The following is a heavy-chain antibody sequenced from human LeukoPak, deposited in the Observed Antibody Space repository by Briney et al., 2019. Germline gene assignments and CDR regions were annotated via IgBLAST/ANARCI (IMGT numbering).Heavy chain of an antibody. Sequence: GGSLRLSCAASGFTFSGSAMHWVRQASGKGLEWVGRIRGKPNSYATTYGASVKGRFTISRDDSKNTAYLQMNSLRAEVTAVYYCAKDLVFDSLGPDAFHIWGQGTMVTVSS. J-gene: IGHJ3*02. D-gene: IGHD3-9*01. CDR1: GFTFSGSA. V-gene: IGHV3-73*01. CDR3: AKDLVFDSLGPDAFHI. CDR2: IRGKPNSYAT.